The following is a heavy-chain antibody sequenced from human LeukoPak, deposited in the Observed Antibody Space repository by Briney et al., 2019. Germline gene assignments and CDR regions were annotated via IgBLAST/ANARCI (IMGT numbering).Heavy chain of an antibody. J-gene: IGHJ4*02. D-gene: IGHD2-21*02. CDR2: ISGSGGST. CDR1: GFTFSSYG. V-gene: IGHV3-23*01. CDR3: AKDVGIDVVVTAAFDY. Sequence: PGGSLRLSCAASGFTFSSYGMSWVRQAPGKGLEWVSAISGSGGSTYYADSVKGRFTISRDNSKNTLYLQMNCLRAEDTAVYYCAKDVGIDVVVTAAFDYWGQGTLVTVSS.